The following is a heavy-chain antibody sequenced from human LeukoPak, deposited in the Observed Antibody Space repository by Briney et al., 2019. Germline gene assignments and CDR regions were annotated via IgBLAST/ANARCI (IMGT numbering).Heavy chain of an antibody. J-gene: IGHJ3*02. D-gene: IGHD6-13*01. CDR2: FDPEDGET. CDR3: ATTFIAAAAGDAFDI. Sequence: ASVKVSCKVSGYTLTELSMHWVRQAPGKGLEWMGGFDPEDGETIYAQKFQGRVTMTEDTSTDTAYMELSSLRSEDTAVYYCATTFIAAAAGDAFDIWGQGTMVTVSS. V-gene: IGHV1-24*01. CDR1: GYTLTELS.